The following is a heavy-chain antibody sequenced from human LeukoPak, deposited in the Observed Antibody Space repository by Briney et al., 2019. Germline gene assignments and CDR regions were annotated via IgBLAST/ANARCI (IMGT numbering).Heavy chain of an antibody. V-gene: IGHV3-48*01. Sequence: PGGSLRLSCAASGFTFSSYSMNWVRQAPGKGLEWVSYISSSSSTLYYADSVKGRFTISRDNAKNSLYLQMNSLRAEDTAVYYCASYCSGGSCYYYYYYGMDVWGQGTTVTVSS. D-gene: IGHD2-15*01. CDR1: GFTFSSYS. J-gene: IGHJ6*02. CDR3: ASYCSGGSCYYYYYYGMDV. CDR2: ISSSSSTL.